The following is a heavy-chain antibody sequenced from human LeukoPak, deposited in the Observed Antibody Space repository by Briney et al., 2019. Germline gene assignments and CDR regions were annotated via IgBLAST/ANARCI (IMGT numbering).Heavy chain of an antibody. CDR2: ISGSGGST. J-gene: IGHJ4*02. Sequence: GGSLRLSCAASGFTFSNYAMSWVRQAPGKGLEWVSGISGSGGSTYYADSVKGRFTISRDNSKNTLCLQMNSLRAEDTAVYYCAKGFMAAAGITDYWGQGTLVTVSS. CDR3: AKGFMAAAGITDY. D-gene: IGHD6-13*01. CDR1: GFTFSNYA. V-gene: IGHV3-23*01.